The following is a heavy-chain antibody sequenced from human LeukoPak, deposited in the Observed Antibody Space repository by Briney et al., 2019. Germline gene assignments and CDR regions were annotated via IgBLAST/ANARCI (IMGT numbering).Heavy chain of an antibody. Sequence: AGGSLRLSCIVSGFTFSGHWMNWVRQAPGKGLEWVATIKYDGSEKAYVDSVEGRFIISRDKSKNSVFLQMDSLRAEDTAVYYCATRNNFEYWGQGTLVTVSS. CDR3: ATRNNFEY. CDR1: GFTFSGHW. CDR2: IKYDGSEK. D-gene: IGHD1/OR15-1a*01. V-gene: IGHV3-7*01. J-gene: IGHJ4*02.